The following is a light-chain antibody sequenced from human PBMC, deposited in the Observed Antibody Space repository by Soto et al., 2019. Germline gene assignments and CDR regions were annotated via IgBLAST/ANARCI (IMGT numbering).Light chain of an antibody. CDR1: NIGTKS. V-gene: IGLV3-21*04. J-gene: IGLJ2*01. CDR3: QVSDSSSCHVG. CDR2: YDS. Sequence: SYELTQPPSVSVAPGMTARITCEGNNIGTKSVHWYQQKPGQAPVLVIHYDSDRPSGIPERFSGSNSGNTATLTISRVAAGDEADYYCQVSDSSSCHVGFGGGTKLTVL.